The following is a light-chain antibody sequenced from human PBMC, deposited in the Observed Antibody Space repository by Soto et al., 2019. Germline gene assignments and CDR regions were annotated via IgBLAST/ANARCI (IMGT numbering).Light chain of an antibody. V-gene: IGKV3-15*01. Sequence: EVGMTQSPATLSLSPGERASLSCRASQSFSSNLAWYQQKPGQAPRLLIYVPSTRATGIPARFSGSGSGTEFTLTISGLKSEDSAVYYCQQYNSWPPSTFGQGTKVEIK. CDR1: QSFSSN. CDR3: QQYNSWPPST. CDR2: VPS. J-gene: IGKJ1*01.